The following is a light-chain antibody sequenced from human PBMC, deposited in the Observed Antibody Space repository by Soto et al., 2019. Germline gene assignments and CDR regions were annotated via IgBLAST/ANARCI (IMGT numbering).Light chain of an antibody. J-gene: IGKJ1*01. CDR3: QQSYNTPRT. Sequence: DILMTQSPSSLSASVGDRVTIPCRASQSINTYLNWYQQKPGKAPKLLIYAASSLQSGVPSRFSGSESGTDFTLTISSLQPDDFATYFCQQSYNTPRTFGQGTKVDI. V-gene: IGKV1-39*01. CDR1: QSINTY. CDR2: AAS.